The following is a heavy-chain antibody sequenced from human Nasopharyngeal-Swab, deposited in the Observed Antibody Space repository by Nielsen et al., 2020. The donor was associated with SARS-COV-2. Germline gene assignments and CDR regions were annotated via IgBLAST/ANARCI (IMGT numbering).Heavy chain of an antibody. Sequence: GESLKISCAASGFTFSNYAMSWVRQAPGKGLEWVSAISGSGGSTYYADSVKGRFTISRDNSKNTLYLQMNSLRAEDTAVYYCAKENDIVVVPAAMSYWGQGTLVTVSS. J-gene: IGHJ4*02. CDR1: GFTFSNYA. CDR3: AKENDIVVVPAAMSY. CDR2: ISGSGGST. V-gene: IGHV3-23*01. D-gene: IGHD2-2*01.